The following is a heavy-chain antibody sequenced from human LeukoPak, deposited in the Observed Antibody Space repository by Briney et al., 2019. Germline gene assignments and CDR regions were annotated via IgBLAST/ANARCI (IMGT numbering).Heavy chain of an antibody. CDR2: INPNSGGT. V-gene: IGHV1-2*02. CDR1: GYTFTGYY. Sequence: ASVKVSCKASGYTFTGYYMHWVRQAPGQGLEWMGWINPNSGGTNYAQKLQGRVTMTTDTSTSTAYMELRSLRSDDTAVYYCARVPANNYYYYYGMDVWGQGTTVTVSS. CDR3: ARVPANNYYYYYGMDV. J-gene: IGHJ6*02. D-gene: IGHD1/OR15-1a*01.